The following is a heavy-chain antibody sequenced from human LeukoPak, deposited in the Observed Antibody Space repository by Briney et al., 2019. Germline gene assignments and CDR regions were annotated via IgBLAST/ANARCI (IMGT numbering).Heavy chain of an antibody. CDR1: GYTFTGYY. D-gene: IGHD3-22*01. CDR3: ARVRRRIGYYYDSSGHYYFDY. V-gene: IGHV1-2*06. Sequence: ASVKVSCKASGYTFTGYYMHWVRQAPGQGLEWMGRINPNSGGTNYAQKFQGRVTMTRDTSISTAYMELSRLRSDDTAVYYCARVRRRIGYYYDSSGHYYFDYWGQGTLVTVSS. CDR2: INPNSGGT. J-gene: IGHJ4*02.